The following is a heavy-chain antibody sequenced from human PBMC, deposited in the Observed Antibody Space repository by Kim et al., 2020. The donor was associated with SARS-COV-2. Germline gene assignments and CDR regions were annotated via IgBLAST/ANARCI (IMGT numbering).Heavy chain of an antibody. CDR2: INSDGTSI. Sequence: GGSLRLSCAASGFTFSDYYMSWIRQAPGKGLEWVAYINSDGTSIKYADSVNGRFAISRDNGKQSLSLQMSSLTPDDTAVYYCVREPASWGQGTLVTGSS. CDR3: VREPAS. V-gene: IGHV3-11*01. CDR1: GFTFSDYY. J-gene: IGHJ5*02.